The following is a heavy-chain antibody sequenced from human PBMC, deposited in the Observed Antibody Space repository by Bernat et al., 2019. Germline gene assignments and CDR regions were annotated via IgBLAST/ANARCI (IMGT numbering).Heavy chain of an antibody. CDR3: GGSGSFSYTDV. J-gene: IGHJ6*03. CDR1: GFTFSNAW. Sequence: EVQLVESGGGLVKPGGSLRLSCAASGFTFSNAWMSWVRQGPGKGLEWVGRIKSKTDGGTTDYAAPVGGRFTISRDDSKNMLYLYMNNLKTGDTAVYYCGGSGSFSYTDVWGKGTTVTVSS. V-gene: IGHV3-15*05. CDR2: IKSKTDGGTT. D-gene: IGHD3-10*01.